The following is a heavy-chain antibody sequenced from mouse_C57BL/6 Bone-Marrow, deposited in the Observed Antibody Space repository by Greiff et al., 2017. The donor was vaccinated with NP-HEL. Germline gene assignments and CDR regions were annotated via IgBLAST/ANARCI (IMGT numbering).Heavy chain of an antibody. Sequence: DVKLVESEGGLVQPGSSMKLSCTASGFTFSDYYMAWVRQVPEKGLEWVANINYDGSSTYYLDSLKSRFIISRDNEKNILYLQMSSLKSEDTATYYCATDYSNYDAMDYWGQGTSVTVAS. D-gene: IGHD2-5*01. V-gene: IGHV5-16*01. J-gene: IGHJ4*01. CDR3: ATDYSNYDAMDY. CDR2: INYDGSST. CDR1: GFTFSDYY.